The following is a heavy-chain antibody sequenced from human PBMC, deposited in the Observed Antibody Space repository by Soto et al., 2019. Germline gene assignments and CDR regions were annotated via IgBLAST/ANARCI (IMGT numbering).Heavy chain of an antibody. CDR1: GGSISSSSYY. Sequence: PSETLSLTCNVSGGSISSSSYYWGWIRQPPGKGLEWIGSIFYSGSTYYNPSLKSRVTISVDTSKNQFSLKLSSVTAADTAVYYCARATLNTVVVVAATYFDYWGQGTLVTVSS. CDR3: ARATLNTVVVVAATYFDY. D-gene: IGHD2-15*01. V-gene: IGHV4-39*01. CDR2: IFYSGST. J-gene: IGHJ4*02.